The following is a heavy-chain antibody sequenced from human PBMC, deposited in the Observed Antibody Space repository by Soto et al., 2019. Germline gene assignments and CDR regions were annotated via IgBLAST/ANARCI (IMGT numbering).Heavy chain of an antibody. CDR1: GGSVSSGSYY. J-gene: IGHJ6*03. V-gene: IGHV4-61*01. CDR2: IYYSGST. CDR3: AREIGCSGGSCYYYYYYYMDV. Sequence: SETLSLTCTVSGGSVSSGSYYWSWIRQPPGKGLEWIGYIYYSGSTNYNPSLKSRVTISVDTSKNQFSLKLSSVTAADTAVYYCAREIGCSGGSCYYYYYYYMDVWGKGTTVTVSS. D-gene: IGHD2-15*01.